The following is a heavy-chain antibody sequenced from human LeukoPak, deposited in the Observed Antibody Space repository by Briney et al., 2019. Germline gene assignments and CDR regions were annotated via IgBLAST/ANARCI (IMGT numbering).Heavy chain of an antibody. Sequence: PSETLSLTCSVSGGVITSFYWSWIRQSPGKGLECIGSMFSSGSANYNPPLKSRVTMSVDRSQSLFSLRLASVTAADTAIYYCATLGGSIDYWGQGTLVAVSS. V-gene: IGHV4-59*08. D-gene: IGHD3-16*01. CDR3: ATLGGSIDY. CDR2: MFSSGSA. CDR1: GGVITSFY. J-gene: IGHJ4*02.